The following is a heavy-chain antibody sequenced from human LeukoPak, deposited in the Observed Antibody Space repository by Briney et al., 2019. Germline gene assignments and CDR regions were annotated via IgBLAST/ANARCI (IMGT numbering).Heavy chain of an antibody. Sequence: PGGSLRLSCAASGFTFSDFYMSWIRQAPGKGLEWVSYISSSGNTIYYADSVKGRFTISRDNAKNSLYLQMNSLRDEDTAVYYCARVQKGSFPYYYYYYYMDVWGKGTTLTVSS. CDR2: ISSSGNTI. J-gene: IGHJ6*03. D-gene: IGHD2/OR15-2a*01. V-gene: IGHV3-11*04. CDR3: ARVQKGSFPYYYYYYYMDV. CDR1: GFTFSDFY.